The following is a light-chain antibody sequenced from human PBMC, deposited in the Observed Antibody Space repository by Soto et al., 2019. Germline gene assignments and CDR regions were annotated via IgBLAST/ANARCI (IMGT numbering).Light chain of an antibody. V-gene: IGLV4-69*01. CDR1: SGHSNFA. CDR2: LNTDGSH. Sequence: QSVLTQSPSASASLGASVKLTCTLSSGHSNFAIAWHQQQPEKGTRYLMKLNTDGSHSKGDGIPDRFSGSSSGAERYLTISSLQSEDEADYYCQTWGTGIVVFGGGTKLTVL. CDR3: QTWGTGIVV. J-gene: IGLJ2*01.